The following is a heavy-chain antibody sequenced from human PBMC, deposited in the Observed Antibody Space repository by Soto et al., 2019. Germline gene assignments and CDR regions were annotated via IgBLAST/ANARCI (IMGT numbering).Heavy chain of an antibody. CDR3: ARGFGAFDI. Sequence: SETLSLTCTVSGXSISSYYWSWIRQPPGKGLEWIGYIYYSGSTNYNPSLKSRVTISVDTSKNQFSLKLSSVTAADTAVYYCARGFGAFDIWGQGTMVTVSS. D-gene: IGHD3-16*01. J-gene: IGHJ3*02. CDR2: IYYSGST. CDR1: GXSISSYY. V-gene: IGHV4-59*01.